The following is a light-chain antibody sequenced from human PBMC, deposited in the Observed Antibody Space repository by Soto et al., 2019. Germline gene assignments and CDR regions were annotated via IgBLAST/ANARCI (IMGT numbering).Light chain of an antibody. CDR2: WAY. CDR3: KQYGSTPIT. Sequence: DIVMTQSPDSLAVSLGERATINCKSSQSVLYSSNNKNYLAWYQQKPGQPPKLLIYWAYTRESGVHDRFSGSGSGTDFTLTIRSLQAEDVAVYNCKQYGSTPITFGQGTRLEIK. J-gene: IGKJ5*01. V-gene: IGKV4-1*01. CDR1: QSVLYSSNNKNY.